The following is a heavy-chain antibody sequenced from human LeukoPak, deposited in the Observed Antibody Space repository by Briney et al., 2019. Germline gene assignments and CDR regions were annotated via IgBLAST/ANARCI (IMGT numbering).Heavy chain of an antibody. Sequence: GGSLRLSCAASGFTFSSYAISWVRQAPGQGLEWMGGIIPIFGTANYAQKFQGRVTITADESTSTAYMELSSLRSEDTAVYYCARDSVENGYSYVNYYFDYWGQGTLVTVSS. V-gene: IGHV1-69*01. CDR3: ARDSVENGYSYVNYYFDY. CDR1: GFTFSSYA. J-gene: IGHJ4*02. CDR2: IIPIFGTA. D-gene: IGHD5-18*01.